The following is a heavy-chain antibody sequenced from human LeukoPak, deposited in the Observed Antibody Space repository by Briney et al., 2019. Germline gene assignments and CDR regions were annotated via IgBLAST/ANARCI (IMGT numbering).Heavy chain of an antibody. Sequence: PGGSLRLSCAASGFTFSSYGMHWVRQAPGKGLEWVAVISYDGSNKYYADSVKGRFTISRDNSKNTLYLQMNSLRAEDTAVYYCAKVGRSGSLLYYYYYMDVWGKGTTVTVSS. CDR2: ISYDGSNK. CDR3: AKVGRSGSLLYYYYYMDV. J-gene: IGHJ6*03. CDR1: GFTFSSYG. V-gene: IGHV3-30*18. D-gene: IGHD1-26*01.